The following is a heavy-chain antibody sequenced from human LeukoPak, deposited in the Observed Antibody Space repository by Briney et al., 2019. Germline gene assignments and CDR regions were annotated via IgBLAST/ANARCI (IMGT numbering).Heavy chain of an antibody. Sequence: SETLSLTCTASGGSISSSSYYWGWIRQPPGKGLEWIGRIYYSGSTYYNPSLKSRVTISVDMSKNQFSLKLSSVTAADTAVYYCARQHRYCSGGSCYSGEFDYWGQGTLVTVSS. CDR2: IYYSGST. CDR3: ARQHRYCSGGSCYSGEFDY. V-gene: IGHV4-39*01. D-gene: IGHD2-15*01. CDR1: GGSISSSSYY. J-gene: IGHJ4*02.